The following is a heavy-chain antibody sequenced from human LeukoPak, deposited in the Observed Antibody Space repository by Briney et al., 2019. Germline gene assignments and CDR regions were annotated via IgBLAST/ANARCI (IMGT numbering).Heavy chain of an antibody. V-gene: IGHV4-4*07. Sequence: SETLSLTCTVSGGSISSYYWSWIRQPAGKGLEWIGRIYTSGSTNYNPSLKSRVTMSVDTSKNQFSLKLSSVTAADTAVYYCARDCGLSGSGSYYTNWFDPWGQGALVTVSS. D-gene: IGHD3-10*01. CDR3: ARDCGLSGSGSYYTNWFDP. CDR1: GGSISSYY. CDR2: IYTSGST. J-gene: IGHJ5*02.